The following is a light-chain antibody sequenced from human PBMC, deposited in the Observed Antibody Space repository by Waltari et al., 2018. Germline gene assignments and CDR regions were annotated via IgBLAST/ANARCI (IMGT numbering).Light chain of an antibody. CDR2: DVS. J-gene: IGLJ2*01. Sequence: HSALTQPASVSGSPGQSITIPCSGSSSDVGGDNYVSWYLQYPGQAPKLIIYDVSQRPSAISDRFSGSKSGSTASLTISGLQAEDEADDYCSSYTSSSTVVFGGGTKVTVL. CDR3: SSYTSSSTVV. CDR1: SSDVGGDNY. V-gene: IGLV2-14*03.